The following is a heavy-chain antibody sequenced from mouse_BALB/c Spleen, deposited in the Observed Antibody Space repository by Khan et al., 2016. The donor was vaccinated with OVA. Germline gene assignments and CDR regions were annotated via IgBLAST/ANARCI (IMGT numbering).Heavy chain of an antibody. CDR2: ISDSGST. V-gene: IGHV3-2*02. CDR1: GYSITSDNA. Sequence: EVELVESGPGLVKPSQSLSLTCTVTGYSITSDNAWNWIRQFPRNKLEWIGYISDSGSTNYNPTLKSRISITRDTAKNQFFLQMSTVTTGDTANNSCARRAYYANWSFDYWGAGTTVTVSS. J-gene: IGHJ1*01. D-gene: IGHD1-1*02. CDR3: ARRAYYANWSFDY.